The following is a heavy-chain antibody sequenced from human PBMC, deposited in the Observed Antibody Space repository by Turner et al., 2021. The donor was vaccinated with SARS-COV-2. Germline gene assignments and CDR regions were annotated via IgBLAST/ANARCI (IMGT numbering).Heavy chain of an antibody. J-gene: IGHJ4*02. CDR2: IWYDGSNK. CDR1: RCTFSSYG. D-gene: IGHD3-10*01. V-gene: IGHV3-33*01. Sequence: QVQLVESGGGVVQPGRSLRLSCAASRCTFSSYGMHWVRQPPGKGLEWVALIWYDGSNKYYAESVKGRFTISRDNSKNTLYLQMNSLRAEDTAVYYCARDLFQDYGSGSYRLDYWGQGTLVTVSS. CDR3: ARDLFQDYGSGSYRLDY.